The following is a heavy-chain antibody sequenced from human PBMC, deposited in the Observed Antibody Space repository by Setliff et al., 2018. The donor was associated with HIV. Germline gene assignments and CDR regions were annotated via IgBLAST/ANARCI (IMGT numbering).Heavy chain of an antibody. CDR2: INVGKGDT. Sequence: AASVKVSCKASGYTFTTYSLHWVRQAPSHSLEWVGWINVGKGDTKYSQELQDRVTITRDTSANTAYMELSSLRSDDTAVYFCVRGALLAAFDFDYWGQGTLVTVSS. CDR1: GYTFTTYS. CDR3: VRGALLAAFDFDY. V-gene: IGHV1-3*01. J-gene: IGHJ4*01. D-gene: IGHD3-10*01.